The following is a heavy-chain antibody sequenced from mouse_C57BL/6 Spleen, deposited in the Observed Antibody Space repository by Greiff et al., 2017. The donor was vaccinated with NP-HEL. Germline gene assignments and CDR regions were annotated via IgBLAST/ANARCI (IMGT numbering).Heavy chain of an antibody. CDR2: IYPGNSDT. J-gene: IGHJ3*01. V-gene: IGHV1-5*01. CDR1: GYTFTSYW. D-gene: IGHD2-1*01. CDR3: TRWDGNLAWFAY. Sequence: VQLQQSGTVLARPGASVKMSCKTSGYTFTSYWMHWVKQRPGQGLEWIGAIYPGNSDTSYNQKFKGKAKLTAVTSASTAYMELSSLTNEDSAVYYCTRWDGNLAWFAYWGQGTLVTVSA.